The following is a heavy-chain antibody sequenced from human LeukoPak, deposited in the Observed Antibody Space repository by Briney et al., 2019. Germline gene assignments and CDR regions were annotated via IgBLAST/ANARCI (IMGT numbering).Heavy chain of an antibody. V-gene: IGHV4-31*03. CDR1: GGSISSGGYY. D-gene: IGHD7-27*01. Sequence: SQTLSLNCTVSGGSISSGGYYWSWIRQHPGKGLAWIGYIYYSGSTYYNPSLKSRVTISVDTSKNQFSLKLSSVTAADTAVYYCARMGNRRWFDPWGQGTLVTVSS. CDR2: IYYSGST. J-gene: IGHJ5*02. CDR3: ARMGNRRWFDP.